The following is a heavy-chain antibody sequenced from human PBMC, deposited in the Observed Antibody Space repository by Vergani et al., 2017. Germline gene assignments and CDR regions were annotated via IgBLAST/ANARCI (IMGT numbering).Heavy chain of an antibody. CDR1: GYTFTSYD. V-gene: IGHV1-8*01. CDR2: MNPNSGNT. J-gene: IGHJ6*02. CDR3: ARGRETRWRRPGITYYYYYGIDV. Sequence: QVQLVQSGAEVKKPGASVKVSCKASGYTFTSYDINWVRQATGQGLEWMGWMNPNSGNTGYAQKFQGRVTMTRNTSISTAYMELSSLRSEDTAVYYCARGRETRWRRPGITYYYYYGIDVWGQGTTVTVSS. D-gene: IGHD5-12*01.